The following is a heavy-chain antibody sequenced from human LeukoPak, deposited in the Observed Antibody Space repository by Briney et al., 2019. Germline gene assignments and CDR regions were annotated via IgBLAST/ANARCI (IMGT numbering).Heavy chain of an antibody. D-gene: IGHD2-21*02. CDR2: IWYDGSNK. J-gene: IGHJ4*02. CDR3: AKDPCGGDCYPLDY. V-gene: IGHV3-33*06. CDR1: GFTFSSYG. Sequence: PGRFLRLSCAASGFTFSSYGMHWVRQAPGKGLEWVAVIWYDGSNKYYADSVKGRFTISRDNSKNTLYLQMNSLRAEDTAVYYCAKDPCGGDCYPLDYWGQGTLVTASS.